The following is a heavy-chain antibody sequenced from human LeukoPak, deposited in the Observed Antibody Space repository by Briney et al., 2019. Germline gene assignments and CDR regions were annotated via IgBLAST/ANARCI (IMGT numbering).Heavy chain of an antibody. CDR3: AKGRSDRHFDFDY. D-gene: IGHD6-19*01. CDR1: GFTFSNAW. J-gene: IGHJ4*02. CDR2: IKSKTDGGTT. V-gene: IGHV3-15*01. Sequence: GGSLRLSCAASGFTFSNAWMSWVRQAPGKGLEWVGRIKSKTDGGTTDYAAPVKGRFTISRDDSKNTLYLQMNSLRAEDTAVYYCAKGRSDRHFDFDYWGQGTLVTVSS.